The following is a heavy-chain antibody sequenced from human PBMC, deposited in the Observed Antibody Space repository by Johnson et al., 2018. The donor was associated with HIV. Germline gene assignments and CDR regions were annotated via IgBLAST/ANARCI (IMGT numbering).Heavy chain of an antibody. J-gene: IGHJ3*02. CDR3: AKEKNGYHWTFDI. CDR1: GFTFSSYG. Sequence: QMQLVESGGGVVQPGRSLRLSSAASGFTFSSYGMHWVRQAPGKGLEWVAVISYDGSNKYYADSVKGRFTISRDNSKNTLYLQMNSLRAEDTAVYYCAKEKNGYHWTFDIWGQGTMVTVSS. V-gene: IGHV3-30*18. D-gene: IGHD5-24*01. CDR2: ISYDGSNK.